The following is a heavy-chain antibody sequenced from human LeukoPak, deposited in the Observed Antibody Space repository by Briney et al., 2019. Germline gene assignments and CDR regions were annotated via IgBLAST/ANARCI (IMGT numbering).Heavy chain of an antibody. D-gene: IGHD4-23*01. CDR1: GFTFTNYW. Sequence: GESLKISCKGSGFTFTNYWIGWVRQMPGKGLEWMGIIYPGDSDTKYSPSFQGHVTISADKSTTTAYLEWSSLKASDTAMYYCARWDYGDNPECRWGQGTLVTVSS. CDR3: ARWDYGDNPECR. CDR2: IYPGDSDT. V-gene: IGHV5-51*01. J-gene: IGHJ4*02.